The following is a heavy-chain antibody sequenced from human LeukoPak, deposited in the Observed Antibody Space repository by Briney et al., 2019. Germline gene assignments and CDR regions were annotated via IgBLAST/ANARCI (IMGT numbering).Heavy chain of an antibody. CDR3: ARSYCSTSCYRSAFDI. D-gene: IGHD2-2*01. J-gene: IGHJ3*02. Sequence: KPSETLSLTCTVSGGSISSYYWSWIRQPPGKGLEWIGYIYYSGSTNYNPSLKSRVTISVDTSKNQFSLKLNSVTAADTAVYYCARSYCSTSCYRSAFDIWGQGTMVTVSS. V-gene: IGHV4-59*01. CDR1: GGSISSYY. CDR2: IYYSGST.